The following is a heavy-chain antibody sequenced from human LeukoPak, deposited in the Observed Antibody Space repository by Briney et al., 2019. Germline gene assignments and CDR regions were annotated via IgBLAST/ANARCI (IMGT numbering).Heavy chain of an antibody. CDR2: ISGSGGST. J-gene: IGHJ3*02. V-gene: IGHV3-23*01. Sequence: GGSQRLSCAASGFTFSSYAMSWVRQASGKGLEWVSAISGSGGSTYYADSVKGRFTISRDNSKNTLYLQMNSLRAEDTAVYYCAKDTQSRGSYHAFGIWGQGTMVTVSS. D-gene: IGHD1-26*01. CDR3: AKDTQSRGSYHAFGI. CDR1: GFTFSSYA.